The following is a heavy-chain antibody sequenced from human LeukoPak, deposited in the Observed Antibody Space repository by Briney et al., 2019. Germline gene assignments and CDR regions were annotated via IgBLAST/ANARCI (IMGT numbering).Heavy chain of an antibody. CDR2: IKAKSECGTI. D-gene: IGHD6-13*01. J-gene: IGHJ4*02. Sequence: NTGGSLRLSCAASGFFEFTFSDAWMSWVRQAPGEGLVWVGRIKAKSECGTIEDSAPVHGRFTISRDDSENTLYLQRNSCRTKVSAVYYCSAGNSSIWDRVYWGQGTLVTVSS. CDR1: GFFEFTFSDAW. V-gene: IGHV3-15*01. CDR3: SAGNSSIWDRVY.